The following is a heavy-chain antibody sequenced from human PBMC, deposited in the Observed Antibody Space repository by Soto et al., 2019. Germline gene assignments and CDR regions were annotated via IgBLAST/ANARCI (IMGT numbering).Heavy chain of an antibody. D-gene: IGHD1-1*01. CDR1: GFTFSSYD. CDR2: IGTAGDT. Sequence: GGSLRLSCAASGFTFSSYDMHWVRQATGKGLEWVSAIGTAGDTYYPGSVKGRFTISRENAKNSLYLQMNSLRAEDTAVYYCARDRPMTWSDDGYYYYGMDVWGQGTTVTVSS. J-gene: IGHJ6*02. CDR3: ARDRPMTWSDDGYYYYGMDV. V-gene: IGHV3-13*01.